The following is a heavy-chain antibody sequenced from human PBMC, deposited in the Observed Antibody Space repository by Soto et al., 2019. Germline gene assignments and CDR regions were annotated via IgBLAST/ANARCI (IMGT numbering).Heavy chain of an antibody. D-gene: IGHD4-17*01. V-gene: IGHV4-59*01. Sequence: SETLSLTCTVSGGPISNSYWSWVRQSPWKGLEWIWYIYYGGSTNYNPSLKSRVTISVDTSKNQFSLKLSSVTAADTAVYYCAREDTVTHADAFDIWGQGTMVTVSS. CDR1: GGPISNSY. CDR2: IYYGGST. CDR3: AREDTVTHADAFDI. J-gene: IGHJ3*02.